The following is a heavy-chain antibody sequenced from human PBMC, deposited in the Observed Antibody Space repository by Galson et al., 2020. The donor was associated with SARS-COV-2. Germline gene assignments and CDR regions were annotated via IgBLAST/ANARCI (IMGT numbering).Heavy chain of an antibody. D-gene: IGHD6-6*01. CDR2: IYHTGTT. CDR1: GGSVSSGSYY. Sequence: SKPLSLTCTVPGGSVSSGSYYWSCNRQPPGKGLEWIGYIYHTGTTNYNPSLTSRVTISVDTPKNQFSLRLASVTAADPAVYYCARDRLVGGSDDWGQGILVTVSS. J-gene: IGHJ4*02. V-gene: IGHV4-61*01. CDR3: ARDRLVGGSDD.